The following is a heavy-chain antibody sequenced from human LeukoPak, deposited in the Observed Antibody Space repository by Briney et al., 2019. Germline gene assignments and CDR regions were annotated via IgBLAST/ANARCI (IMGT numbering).Heavy chain of an antibody. Sequence: PSETLSLTCAVYGGSFSGYYWSWIRQPPGKGLEWIGEINHSGSTNYNPSLKSRVTISVDTSKNQFSLKLSSVTAADTAVYYCARDRTLYCSDGSCYSGGLDYWGQGTLVTVSS. V-gene: IGHV4-34*01. CDR2: INHSGST. D-gene: IGHD2-15*01. CDR3: ARDRTLYCSDGSCYSGGLDY. CDR1: GGSFSGYY. J-gene: IGHJ4*02.